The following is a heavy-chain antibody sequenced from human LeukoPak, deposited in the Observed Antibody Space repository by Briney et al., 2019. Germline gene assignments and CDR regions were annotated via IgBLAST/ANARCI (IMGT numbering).Heavy chain of an antibody. J-gene: IGHJ4*02. D-gene: IGHD2-15*01. Sequence: GGSLRLSCAPSGFTFSRHGMHWVRQAPGKGLEWVSVIYSGGSTYYADSVKGRFTISRDNSKNTLYLQMNSLRAEDTAVYYCARDRVSGGRPDYWGQGTLVTVSS. CDR3: ARDRVSGGRPDY. CDR1: GFTFSRHG. V-gene: IGHV3-53*01. CDR2: IYSGGST.